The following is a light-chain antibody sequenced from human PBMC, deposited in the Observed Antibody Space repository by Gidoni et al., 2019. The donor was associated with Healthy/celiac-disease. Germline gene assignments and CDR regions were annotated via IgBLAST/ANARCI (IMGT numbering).Light chain of an antibody. Sequence: EIVLTQSPGTLSLSPGERATLSCRASQSVSSSYLAWYQQKPGQAPRLLIYGASSRATGIPDRFYGSGSGTDFTLTISRLEPEDFAVYYCQQYGSSPGTFGQGTKVEIK. CDR1: QSVSSSY. CDR2: GAS. V-gene: IGKV3-20*01. J-gene: IGKJ1*01. CDR3: QQYGSSPGT.